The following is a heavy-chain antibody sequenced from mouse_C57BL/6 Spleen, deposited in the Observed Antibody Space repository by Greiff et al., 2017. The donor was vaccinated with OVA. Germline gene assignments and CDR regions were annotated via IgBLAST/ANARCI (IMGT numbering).Heavy chain of an antibody. V-gene: IGHV1-18*01. CDR2: INPNNGGT. D-gene: IGHD2-5*01. Sequence: EVQRVESGPELVKPGASVKIPCKASGYTFTDYNMDWVKQSHGKSLEWIGDINPNNGGTIYNQKFKGKATLTVDKSSSTAYMELRSLTSEDTAVYYCARGSNYGGYFDYWGQGTTLTVSS. CDR3: ARGSNYGGYFDY. CDR1: GYTFTDYN. J-gene: IGHJ2*01.